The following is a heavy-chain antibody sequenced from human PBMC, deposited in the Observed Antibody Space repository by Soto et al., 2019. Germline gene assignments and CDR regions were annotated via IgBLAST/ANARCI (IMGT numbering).Heavy chain of an antibody. CDR3: ARDLPYYYDSSGYPWGLYDY. V-gene: IGHV3-30-3*01. J-gene: IGHJ4*02. CDR2: ISYDGSNK. D-gene: IGHD3-22*01. CDR1: GFTFSSYA. Sequence: GGSLSLSCAASGFTFSSYAMHWVRPAPGKGLEWVAVISYDGSNKYYADSVKGRFTISRDNSKNTLYLQMNSLRAEDTAVYYCARDLPYYYDSSGYPWGLYDYWGQGTLVTVSS.